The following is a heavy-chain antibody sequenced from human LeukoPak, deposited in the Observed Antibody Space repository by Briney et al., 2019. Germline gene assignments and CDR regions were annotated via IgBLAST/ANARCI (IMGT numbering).Heavy chain of an antibody. CDR1: GYSISSGYY. CDR2: IYHSGST. V-gene: IGHV4-38-2*02. CDR3: ARDRDSITMVRGVIDK. Sequence: PSETLSLTCTVSGYSISSGYYWGWIRQPPGKGLEWIGNIYHSGSTYYNPSLESRVTISVDTSKNQFSLKLSSVTAADTAVYYCARDRDSITMVRGVIDKWGQGALVTVSS. D-gene: IGHD3-10*01. J-gene: IGHJ4*02.